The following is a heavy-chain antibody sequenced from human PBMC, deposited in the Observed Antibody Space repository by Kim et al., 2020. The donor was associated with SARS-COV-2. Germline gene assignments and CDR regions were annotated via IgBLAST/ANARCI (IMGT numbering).Heavy chain of an antibody. CDR1: GGSFSAYY. D-gene: IGHD3-22*01. Sequence: SETLSLTCAVYGGSFSAYYWSWIRQPPGKGLEWIGEINHSGSTNYNPSLKSRVTISIDTSKNKFSLKLNSVTAADTAVYYCARVSSGYYRSNLCYVYYWG. CDR3: ARVSSGYYRSNLCYVYY. CDR2: INHSGST. V-gene: IGHV4-34*01. J-gene: IGHJ4*03.